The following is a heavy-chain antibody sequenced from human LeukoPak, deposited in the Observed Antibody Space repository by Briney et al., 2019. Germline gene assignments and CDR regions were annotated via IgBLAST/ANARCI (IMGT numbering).Heavy chain of an antibody. CDR2: ISSSGSTI. CDR1: GFTFSSYE. Sequence: GGSLRLSCAASGFTFSSYEMNWVRPAPGKGLEWVSYISSSGSTIYYADSVKGRFTISRDNAKNSLYLQMNSLRAEDTAVYYCATTTPAQYFDWFPPSGPIYGMDVWGQGTTVTVSS. J-gene: IGHJ6*02. V-gene: IGHV3-48*03. D-gene: IGHD3-9*01. CDR3: ATTTPAQYFDWFPPSGPIYGMDV.